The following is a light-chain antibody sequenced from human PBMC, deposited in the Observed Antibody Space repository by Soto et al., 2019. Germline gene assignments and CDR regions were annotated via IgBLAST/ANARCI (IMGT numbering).Light chain of an antibody. Sequence: DIQMTHSPSSLSASVGDRVTITCRASQSISSYLNWYQQKPGKAPKLLIYAASSLQSGVPSRFSGSGSGTDFTLTISSLQPEDFATYYCQQSYRTPRTFGQGNKVDIX. CDR1: QSISSY. J-gene: IGKJ1*01. CDR2: AAS. CDR3: QQSYRTPRT. V-gene: IGKV1-39*01.